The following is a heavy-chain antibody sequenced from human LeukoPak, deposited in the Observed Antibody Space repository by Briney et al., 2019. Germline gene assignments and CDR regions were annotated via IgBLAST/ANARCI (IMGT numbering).Heavy chain of an antibody. Sequence: GGSLRLSCAASGFTFSSYGMHWVRQAPGKGLEWVAVISYDGSNKYYADSVKGRFTISRDNSKNTLYLQMNSLRAEDTAVYYCARALTTDRDYWGQGTLVTVSS. J-gene: IGHJ4*02. CDR2: ISYDGSNK. CDR1: GFTFSSYG. D-gene: IGHD4-11*01. V-gene: IGHV3-30*03. CDR3: ARALTTDRDY.